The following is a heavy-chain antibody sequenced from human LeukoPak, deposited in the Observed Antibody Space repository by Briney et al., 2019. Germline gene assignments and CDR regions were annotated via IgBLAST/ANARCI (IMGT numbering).Heavy chain of an antibody. CDR1: GGTISSYY. CDR3: ARDRSGSDCSSTSCYGSTEFDP. D-gene: IGHD2-2*01. J-gene: IGHJ5*02. Sequence: SETISLTCTVSGGTISSYYWSWLRQPPGKGLEGIGYIYYSGSTNYNPSLKSRVTISVDTSKNQFSLKLSSVTAADTAVYYCARDRSGSDCSSTSCYGSTEFDPWGQGNLVTVSS. CDR2: IYYSGST. V-gene: IGHV4-59*01.